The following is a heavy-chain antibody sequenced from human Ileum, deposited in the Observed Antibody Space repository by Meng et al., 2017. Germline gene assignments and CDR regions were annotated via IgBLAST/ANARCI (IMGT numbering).Heavy chain of an antibody. D-gene: IGHD6-13*01. CDR3: ARDGVAAGGTRKELNY. CDR1: GFSISGYE. J-gene: IGHJ4*02. CDR2: ISTTSRTI. V-gene: IGHV3-48*03. Sequence: GESLKISCAASGFSISGYEMNWVRQAPGKGLEWLSYISTTSRTIYYADSVKGRFTISRDNAKDSLYLQLNSLRADDTAVYYCARDGVAAGGTRKELNYWGQGTLVTVSS.